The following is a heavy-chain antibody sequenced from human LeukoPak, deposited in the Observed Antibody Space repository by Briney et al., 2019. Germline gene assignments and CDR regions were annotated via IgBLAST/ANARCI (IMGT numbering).Heavy chain of an antibody. CDR2: IYHSGST. Sequence: SETLSLTCTVSGGSISSGGYYWSWIRQPPGKGLEWIGYIYHSGSTYYNPSLKSRVTISVDRSKNQFSLKLSSVTAADTAVYYCARDDYYDSSGVDYWGQGTLVTVSS. J-gene: IGHJ4*02. V-gene: IGHV4-30-2*01. D-gene: IGHD3-22*01. CDR1: GGSISSGGYY. CDR3: ARDDYYDSSGVDY.